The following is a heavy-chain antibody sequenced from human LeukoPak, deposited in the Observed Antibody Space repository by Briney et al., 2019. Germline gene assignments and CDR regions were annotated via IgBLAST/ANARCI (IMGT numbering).Heavy chain of an antibody. CDR3: ARDQGYCRGGNCSHFFDP. Sequence: GGSLRAACKASGFKFDDYAINWVRQAPGKGLEWVGFFRSKEYGGTPEYAASVKGRFTISTDDSKSIAYLQMSSLITEDTAVYYCARDQGYCRGGNCSHFFDPWGQREPLTVSS. D-gene: IGHD2-15*01. CDR1: GFKFDDYA. J-gene: IGHJ5*02. CDR2: FRSKEYGGTP. V-gene: IGHV3-49*04.